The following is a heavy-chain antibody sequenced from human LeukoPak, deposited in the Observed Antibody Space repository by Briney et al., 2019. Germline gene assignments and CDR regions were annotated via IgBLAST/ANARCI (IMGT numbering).Heavy chain of an antibody. CDR2: MSGSGAST. V-gene: IGHV3-23*01. J-gene: IGHJ4*02. CDR1: GFTFGSYA. CDR3: ASGPTMATDFYY. Sequence: HPGGSLRLSCAASGFTFGSYAMNWVRQAPGKGLEWVSAMSGSGASTNYADSVKGRFTISRHNSKNTLYLQMNSLRAEDTAVYYCASGPTMATDFYYWGQGTLVTVSS. D-gene: IGHD4/OR15-4a*01.